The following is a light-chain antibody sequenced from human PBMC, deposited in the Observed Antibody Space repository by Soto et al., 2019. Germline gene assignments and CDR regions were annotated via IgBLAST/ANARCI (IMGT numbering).Light chain of an antibody. V-gene: IGLV1-44*01. Sequence: QSVLTQPPSASGTPGQRVTISCSGSNSNVRYNTVNWFQQFPGTAPKLLIHTNNQRPSGVPDRFSGSKSATSASLAISGLQTDDEADYYCGLYTLSDTVILGGGTKLTVL. CDR1: NSNVRYNT. CDR3: GLYTLSDTVI. CDR2: TNN. J-gene: IGLJ2*01.